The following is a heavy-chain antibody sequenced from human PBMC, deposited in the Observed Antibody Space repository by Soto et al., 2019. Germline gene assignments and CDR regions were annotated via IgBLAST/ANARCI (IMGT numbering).Heavy chain of an antibody. D-gene: IGHD5-12*01. V-gene: IGHV3-33*01. CDR2: IWYDGSNK. J-gene: IGHJ4*02. CDR3: SREGSYSGYDATGLFDY. CDR1: GFTFSSYG. Sequence: GGSLRLSCAASGFTFSSYGMHWVRQAPGKGMEREAVIWYDGSNKYYADSVKGRFTISRDNSKNTLYLQMNSLRAEDTAVYFCSREGSYSGYDATGLFDYWGQGTLVTVSS.